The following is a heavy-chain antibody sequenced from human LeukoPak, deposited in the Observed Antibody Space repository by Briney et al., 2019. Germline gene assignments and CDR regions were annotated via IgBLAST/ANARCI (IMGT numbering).Heavy chain of an antibody. V-gene: IGHV4-59*08. J-gene: IGHJ3*02. D-gene: IGHD6-25*01. CDR1: GGSISSYY. Sequence: SETLSLTCTVSGGSISSYYWSWIRQPPGKGLEWIGYIYYSGSTNYNPSLKSRVTISVDTSKNQFSLKLSSVTAADTAVYYCATIQRDHAFDIWGQGTMVTVSS. CDR3: ATIQRDHAFDI. CDR2: IYYSGST.